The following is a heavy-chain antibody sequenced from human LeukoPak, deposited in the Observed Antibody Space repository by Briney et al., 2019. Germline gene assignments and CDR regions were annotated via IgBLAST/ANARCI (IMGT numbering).Heavy chain of an antibody. CDR2: INPNSGGT. D-gene: IGHD3-22*01. Sequence: ASVKVSCKASGYSLTGYQMHWVRQAPGQGLEWMGRINPNSGGTNYAQKFQGRVTMTRDTSISTAYMELSRLRSDDTAVYYCALSYYYDSSGYVFDIWGQGTMVTVSS. CDR1: GYSLTGYQ. CDR3: ALSYYYDSSGYVFDI. V-gene: IGHV1-2*06. J-gene: IGHJ3*02.